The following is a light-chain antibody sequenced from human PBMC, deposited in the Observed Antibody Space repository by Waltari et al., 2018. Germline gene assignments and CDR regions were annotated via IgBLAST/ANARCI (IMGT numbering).Light chain of an antibody. CDR3: QQDNSFPIN. V-gene: IGKV1-12*01. Sequence: DIQMTQSPSSVSASVGDRVTITCRASQDIRNWLAWYQQKPGKAPNLLIYATSSLQTGVPSRFSGSGPGTEFTLTISSLQPEDFATYYCQQDNSFPINFGPGTKVDIK. CDR2: ATS. J-gene: IGKJ3*01. CDR1: QDIRNW.